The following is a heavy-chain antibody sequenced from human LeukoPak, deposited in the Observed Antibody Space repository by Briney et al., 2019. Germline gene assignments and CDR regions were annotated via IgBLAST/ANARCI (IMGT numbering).Heavy chain of an antibody. CDR1: GYTFTSYD. D-gene: IGHD2-2*01. CDR3: AREINIVVVPGAYYYYGMDV. J-gene: IGHJ6*02. V-gene: IGHV1-8*01. CDR2: MNPNSGNT. Sequence: ASVKVSCTASGYTFTSYDINWVRQATGQGLEWMGWMNPNSGNTGYAQKFQGRVTMTRNTSISTAYMELSSLRSEDTAVYYCAREINIVVVPGAYYYYGMDVWGQGTTVTVSS.